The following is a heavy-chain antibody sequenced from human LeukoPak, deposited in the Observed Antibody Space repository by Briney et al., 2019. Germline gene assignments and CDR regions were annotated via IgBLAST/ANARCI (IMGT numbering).Heavy chain of an antibody. J-gene: IGHJ4*02. Sequence: SQTLSLTCTVSGGSISSGDYYWSWIRQPPGKGLEWIGYIYYSGSTYYNPSLKSRVTISVDTSKNQFSLKLSSVTAADTAVYYCARARYSYGSNFVYWGQGTLVTVSS. D-gene: IGHD5-18*01. CDR3: ARARYSYGSNFVY. CDR1: GGSISSGDYY. V-gene: IGHV4-30-4*01. CDR2: IYYSGST.